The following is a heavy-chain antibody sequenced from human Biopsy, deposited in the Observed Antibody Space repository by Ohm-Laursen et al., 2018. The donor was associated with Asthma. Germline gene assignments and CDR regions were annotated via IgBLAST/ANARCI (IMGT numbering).Heavy chain of an antibody. V-gene: IGHV1-3*01. Sequence: GASVKVSCNASGYTFINYAIHWVRQAPGQRLEWMGWIYAGNGNTKYSQKFQGRVTITRDTSASTAYMDLSSLRSEDTAVYYCARTYYDFLTGQVNDVFAIWGQGTMVTVSS. CDR2: IYAGNGNT. D-gene: IGHD3-9*01. J-gene: IGHJ3*02. CDR3: ARTYYDFLTGQVNDVFAI. CDR1: GYTFINYA.